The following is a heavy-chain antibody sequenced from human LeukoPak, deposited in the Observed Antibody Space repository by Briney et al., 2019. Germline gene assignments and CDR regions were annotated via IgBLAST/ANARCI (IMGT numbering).Heavy chain of an antibody. V-gene: IGHV1-46*01. CDR3: ARDRITVTVVLAY. Sequence: ASVKVSCKASGYTFTGYYIHWVRQAPGQGLEWMGIINPSGGSTSYAQKFQGRVTMTRDTSTSTVYMELSSLRSEDTAVYYCARDRITVTVVLAYWGQGTLVTVSS. D-gene: IGHD1-14*01. CDR1: GYTFTGYY. J-gene: IGHJ4*02. CDR2: INPSGGST.